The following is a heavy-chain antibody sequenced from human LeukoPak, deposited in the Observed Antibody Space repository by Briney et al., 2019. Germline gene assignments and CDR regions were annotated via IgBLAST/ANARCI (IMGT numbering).Heavy chain of an antibody. CDR2: IGTRRTSI. V-gene: IGHV3-21*01. Sequence: GGSLRLSCAASGFTFSSYSMNWVRQTPGKGLEWVSSIGTRRTSIYYADSVKGRFTISRDNAKNALYPQMNSLRAEDTAVYYCVAGGSQYTFDIWGQGTRVTVSS. J-gene: IGHJ3*02. CDR3: VAGGSQYTFDI. CDR1: GFTFSSYS. D-gene: IGHD5-12*01.